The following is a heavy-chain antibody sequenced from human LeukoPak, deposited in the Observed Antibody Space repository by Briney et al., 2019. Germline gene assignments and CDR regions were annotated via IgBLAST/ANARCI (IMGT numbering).Heavy chain of an antibody. Sequence: PGGSLRLSCAASGFTVSSNYMSWVRQAPGKGLEWVSVIYSGGSTYYADSVKGRFTISRHNSKNTLYLQMNSLRAEDTAVYYCARTNPMVRGVINRGAFDYWGQGTLVTVSS. V-gene: IGHV3-53*04. J-gene: IGHJ4*02. CDR1: GFTVSSNY. D-gene: IGHD3-10*01. CDR3: ARTNPMVRGVINRGAFDY. CDR2: IYSGGST.